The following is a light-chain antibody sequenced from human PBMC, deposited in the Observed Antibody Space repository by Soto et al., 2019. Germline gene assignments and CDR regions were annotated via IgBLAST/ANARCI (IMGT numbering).Light chain of an antibody. CDR1: QSVSSSY. CDR3: QQYGSSPIT. J-gene: IGKJ5*01. CDR2: GAS. Sequence: EIMLTQSPGTLSLSPGERATLSCRASQSVSSSYLAWYQQKPGQAPRLLIYGASSRATGIPDRFSGSGSGTGFTLTISRLEREDFALYYCQQYGSSPITFGQGTLLEIK. V-gene: IGKV3-20*01.